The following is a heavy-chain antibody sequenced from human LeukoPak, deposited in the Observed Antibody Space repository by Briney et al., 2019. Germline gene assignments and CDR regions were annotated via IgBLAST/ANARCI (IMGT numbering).Heavy chain of an antibody. CDR3: ARGILAPGKTHDY. CDR2: ISYDGSNK. V-gene: IGHV3-30*03. CDR1: GFTFSSYG. Sequence: GGSLRLSCAASGFTFSSYGMHWVRQAPGKGLEWVAVISYDGSNKYYADSVKGRFTISRDNSKNTLYLQMNSLRAEDTAVYYCARGILAPGKTHDYWGQGTLVTVSS. J-gene: IGHJ4*02.